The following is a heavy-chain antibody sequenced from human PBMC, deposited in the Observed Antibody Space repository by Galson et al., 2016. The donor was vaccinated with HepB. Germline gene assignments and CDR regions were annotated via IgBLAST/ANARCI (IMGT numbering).Heavy chain of an antibody. Sequence: SLRLSCAASGFTFSSYWMHWVRQVPGKGLVWLARIRTDGISTSYADSVKGRFTTSSDTSKNTRYLQMNSLRPEDTAMYFCARGPVDGIPDYFDHWGQGTRVTVSS. CDR2: IRTDGIST. J-gene: IGHJ4*02. CDR1: GFTFSSYW. V-gene: IGHV3-74*01. D-gene: IGHD5-24*01. CDR3: ARGPVDGIPDYFDH.